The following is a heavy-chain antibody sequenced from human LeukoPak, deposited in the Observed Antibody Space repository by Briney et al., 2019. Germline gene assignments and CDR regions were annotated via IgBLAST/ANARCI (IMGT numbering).Heavy chain of an antibody. D-gene: IGHD1-26*01. J-gene: IGHJ5*02. CDR1: GFTFRLYA. CDR2: INGDPGST. V-gene: IGHV3-23*01. CDR3: ATDRSPHVGIANNWLDP. Sequence: GGSLRLSCAASGFTFRLYAMNWVRQSPGKGLEWVAGINGDPGSTFYADSVKGRFLISRDNSDYTVYLQMNSLRAEDTAVYYSATDRSPHVGIANNWLDPWGQGTLVTVSS.